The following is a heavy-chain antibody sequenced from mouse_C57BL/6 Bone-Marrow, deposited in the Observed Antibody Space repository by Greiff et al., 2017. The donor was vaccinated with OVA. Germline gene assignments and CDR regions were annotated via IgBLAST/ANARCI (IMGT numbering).Heavy chain of an antibody. Sequence: EVQVVESGGGLVQPKGSLKLSCAASGFTFNTYAMHWVRQAPGKGLEWVARIRSKSSNYATYYADSVKDRFTISRDDSQSMLYLQMNNLKTEDTAMYYCVVAYYSNYGYAMDYWGQGTSVTVSS. CDR2: IRSKSSNYAT. CDR3: VVAYYSNYGYAMDY. V-gene: IGHV10-3*01. D-gene: IGHD2-5*01. CDR1: GFTFNTYA. J-gene: IGHJ4*01.